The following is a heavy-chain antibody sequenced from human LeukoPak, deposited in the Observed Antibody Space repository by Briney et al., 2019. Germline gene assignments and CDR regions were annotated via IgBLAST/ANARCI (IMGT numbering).Heavy chain of an antibody. V-gene: IGHV3-7*03. J-gene: IGHJ4*02. CDR3: ARKVDGDCWNGQYHFDY. CDR2: IKEDVSEK. CDR1: GFTFSRSW. D-gene: IGHD3-3*01. Sequence: GGSLRLSCAASGFTFSRSWMNWVRQAPGKGLEWGASIKEDVSEKYYVDSVKGRFTISRDNAKNSLFLQMNSLRAEDTAVYYCARKVDGDCWNGQYHFDYWGQGALVTVSS.